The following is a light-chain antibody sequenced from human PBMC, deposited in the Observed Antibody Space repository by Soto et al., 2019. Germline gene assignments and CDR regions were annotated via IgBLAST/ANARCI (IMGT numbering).Light chain of an antibody. CDR3: QQYDNLPPLT. V-gene: IGKV1-33*01. CDR1: QDISNY. Sequence: DIQMTQSPSSLSASVGDRVTITCQASQDISNYLNWYQQKPGKAPKLLIYDASNLETGVPSRFSGSGSGTDFTFTISSLQHEDIATYYCQQYDNLPPLTFGGGTKVEI. CDR2: DAS. J-gene: IGKJ4*01.